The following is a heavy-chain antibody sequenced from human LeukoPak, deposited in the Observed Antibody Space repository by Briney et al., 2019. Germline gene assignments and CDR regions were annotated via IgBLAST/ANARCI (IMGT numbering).Heavy chain of an antibody. D-gene: IGHD6-6*01. CDR3: ARSSSRLNYYFDY. CDR2: IRYDGSNK. J-gene: IGHJ4*02. V-gene: IGHV3-30*02. Sequence: PGGSLRLSCAASGFTFSSYGMHWVRQAPGKGLEWVAFIRYDGSNKYYADSVKGRFTISRDNSKNTLYLQMNSLRAEDTAVYYCARSSSRLNYYFDYWGQGTLATVSS. CDR1: GFTFSSYG.